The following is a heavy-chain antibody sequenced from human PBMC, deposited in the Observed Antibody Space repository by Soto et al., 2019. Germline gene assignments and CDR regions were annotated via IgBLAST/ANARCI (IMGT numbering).Heavy chain of an antibody. CDR2: ISYDGSNK. V-gene: IGHV3-30*18. J-gene: IGHJ6*02. D-gene: IGHD3-10*01. Sequence: TGGSLRLSCAASGFTFSSYGMHWVRQAPGKGLEWVAVISYDGSNKYYADSVKGRFTISRDNSKNTLYLQMNSLRAEDTAVYYCAKDRLLWFGELSYGMDVWGQGTTVTVSS. CDR1: GFTFSSYG. CDR3: AKDRLLWFGELSYGMDV.